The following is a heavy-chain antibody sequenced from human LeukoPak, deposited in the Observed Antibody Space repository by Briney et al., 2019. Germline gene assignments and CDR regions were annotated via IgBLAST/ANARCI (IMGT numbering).Heavy chain of an antibody. CDR3: AGDMYYDFWSGPNWFDP. CDR1: GGSISSYY. Sequence: PSETLSLTCTVSGGSISSYYWSWIRQPAGKGLEWIGRIYTSGSTNYNPSLKSRVTMSVDTSKNQFSLKLSSVTAADTAVYYCAGDMYYDFWSGPNWFDPWGQGTLVTVSS. V-gene: IGHV4-4*07. CDR2: IYTSGST. D-gene: IGHD3-3*01. J-gene: IGHJ5*02.